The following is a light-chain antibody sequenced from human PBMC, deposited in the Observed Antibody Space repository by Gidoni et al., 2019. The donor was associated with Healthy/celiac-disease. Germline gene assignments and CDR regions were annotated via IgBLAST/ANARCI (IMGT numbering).Light chain of an antibody. CDR3: QQRSNWPPVWT. CDR1: QSVSSY. Sequence: EIVLTQSPATLSLSPGERATLSCRASQSVSSYLAWYQQKPGQAPRLLIYDASNRATGIPARFSGSWSGTDFTLTISSLEPEDFAVYYCQQRSNWPPVWTFGQGTKVEIK. V-gene: IGKV3-11*01. J-gene: IGKJ1*01. CDR2: DAS.